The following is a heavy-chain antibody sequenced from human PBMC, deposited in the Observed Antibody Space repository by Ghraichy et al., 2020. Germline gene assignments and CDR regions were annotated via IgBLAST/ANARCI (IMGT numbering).Heavy chain of an antibody. D-gene: IGHD4-23*01. Sequence: SETLSLTCAVYGGSFSGYYWSWIRQPPGKGLEWIGEINHSGSTNYNPSLKSRVTISVDTSKNQFSLKLSSVTAADTAVYYCARGGRWPHGPDAFDIWGQGTMVTVSS. CDR3: ARGGRWPHGPDAFDI. CDR1: GGSFSGYY. CDR2: INHSGST. J-gene: IGHJ3*02. V-gene: IGHV4-34*01.